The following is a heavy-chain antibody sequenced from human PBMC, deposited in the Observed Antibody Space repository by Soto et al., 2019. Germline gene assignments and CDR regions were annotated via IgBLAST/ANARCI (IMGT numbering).Heavy chain of an antibody. V-gene: IGHV4-59*08. CDR1: GDSISPYY. J-gene: IGHJ4*02. CDR3: ARQFGQLLPPRY. D-gene: IGHD2-2*01. CDR2: ISHSGTT. Sequence: QVQLQESGPGLVKPSETLSLTCTVSGDSISPYYWSWIRQPPGKGLEWIGYISHSGTTNYNPSLKSRVTISIDTPKNQFSLKLTSVTAADTAVYYCARQFGQLLPPRYWGQGALVTVSS.